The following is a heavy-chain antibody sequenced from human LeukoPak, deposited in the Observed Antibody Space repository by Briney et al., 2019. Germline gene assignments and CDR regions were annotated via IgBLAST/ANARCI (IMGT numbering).Heavy chain of an antibody. CDR3: ARYCNDGTCFSKAVDY. D-gene: IGHD2-15*01. J-gene: IGHJ4*02. CDR1: GGSINNYY. V-gene: IGHV4-59*08. CDR2: VYYNGLT. Sequence: SETLSLTCTVSGGSINNYYWSWIRQPPGGGLEWIGYVYYNGLTRYNPSLNSRVTISVDTSKNQFSLKVNSVTAADTAIYYCARYCNDGTCFSKAVDYWGQGTLATVSS.